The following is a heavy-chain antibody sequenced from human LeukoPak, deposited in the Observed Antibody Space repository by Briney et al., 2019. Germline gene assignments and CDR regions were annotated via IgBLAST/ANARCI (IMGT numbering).Heavy chain of an antibody. CDR1: GGSISSSSYY. CDR2: IYYSGST. CDR3: AREVATIRREPFDY. J-gene: IGHJ4*02. D-gene: IGHD5-12*01. V-gene: IGHV4-39*07. Sequence: PSETLSLTCTVSGGSISSSSYYWGWIRQPPGKGLEWIGSIYYSGSTYYNPSLKSRVTISVDTSKNQFSLKLSSVTAADTAVYYCAREVATIRREPFDYWGQGTLVTVSS.